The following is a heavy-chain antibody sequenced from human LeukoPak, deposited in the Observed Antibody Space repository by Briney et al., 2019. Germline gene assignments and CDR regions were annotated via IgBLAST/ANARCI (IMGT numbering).Heavy chain of an antibody. CDR3: ARAAPYEYCSSTSCYGSWFDP. D-gene: IGHD2-2*01. Sequence: ASVKVSCKTFGYTFTGYYIHWVRQAPGQGLEWMGRINPNSGGTNYAQKFQGRVTMTRDTSISTVYMELSSLRSEDTAVYYCARAAPYEYCSSTSCYGSWFDPWGQGTLVTVSS. CDR2: INPNSGGT. J-gene: IGHJ5*02. V-gene: IGHV1-2*06. CDR1: GYTFTGYY.